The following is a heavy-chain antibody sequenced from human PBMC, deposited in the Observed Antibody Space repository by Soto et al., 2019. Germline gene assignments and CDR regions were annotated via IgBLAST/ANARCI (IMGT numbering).Heavy chain of an antibody. V-gene: IGHV1-46*01. Sequence: GSVKVSCKASGYTFTSYYMHWVRQAPGQGLEWMGIINPSGGSTSYAQKFQGRVTMTRDTSTSTVYMELSSLRSEDTAVYYCARDLSGDHYDSSGLLEGEYFQHWG. CDR2: INPSGGST. J-gene: IGHJ1*01. CDR1: GYTFTSYY. CDR3: ARDLSGDHYDSSGLLEGEYFQH. D-gene: IGHD3-22*01.